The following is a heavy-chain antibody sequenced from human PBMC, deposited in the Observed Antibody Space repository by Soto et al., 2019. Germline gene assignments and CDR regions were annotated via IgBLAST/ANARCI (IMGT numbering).Heavy chain of an antibody. D-gene: IGHD3-16*01. CDR1: GFTFSSYG. J-gene: IGHJ4*02. V-gene: IGHV3-30*18. CDR2: ISYDGSNK. CDR3: AKAGDRAVGDY. Sequence: QVQLVESGGGVVQPRRSLRLSCAASGFTFSSYGMHWVRQAPGKGLEWVAVISYDGSNKYYADSVKGRFTISRDNSKNTLYLQMNSLRAEDTAVYYCAKAGDRAVGDYWGQGTLVTVSS.